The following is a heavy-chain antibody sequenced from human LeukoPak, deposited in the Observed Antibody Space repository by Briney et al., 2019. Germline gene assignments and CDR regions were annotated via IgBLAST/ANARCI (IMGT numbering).Heavy chain of an antibody. V-gene: IGHV5-51*01. Sequence: GESLKIYCRGSGYIFTTYWIGWVRQMPGKGLEWMGIIYPGDSETRYSPSFQGQVSISADKSISTAYLQWSSLKASDTAIYYCARRGCINGVCYDYWGQRALVTVSS. D-gene: IGHD2-8*01. CDR3: ARRGCINGVCYDY. J-gene: IGHJ4*02. CDR1: GYIFTTYW. CDR2: IYPGDSET.